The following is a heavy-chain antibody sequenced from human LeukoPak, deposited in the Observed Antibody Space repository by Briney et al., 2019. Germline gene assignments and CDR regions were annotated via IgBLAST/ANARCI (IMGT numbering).Heavy chain of an antibody. CDR1: GGSFSGYY. CDR3: TYSGSNYPDY. V-gene: IGHV4-34*01. J-gene: IGHJ4*02. D-gene: IGHD1-26*01. CDR2: INHSGST. Sequence: NTSETLSLTCAVYGGSFSGYYWSWIRQPPGKGLEWIGEINHSGSTNYNPSLKSRVTISLGTSKNQFSLRLSSVTAADTAVYYCTYSGSNYPDYWGQGTLVIVSS.